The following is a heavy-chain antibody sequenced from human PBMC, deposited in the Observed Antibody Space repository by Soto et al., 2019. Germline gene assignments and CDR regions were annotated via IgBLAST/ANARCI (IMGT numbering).Heavy chain of an antibody. CDR2: INPSGGST. J-gene: IGHJ4*02. V-gene: IGHV1-46*01. CDR3: ARVYGYCSGGSCYSGYYFDY. CDR1: GYTFTSYY. Sequence: QVQLVQSGAEVKKPGASVKVSCKASGYTFTSYYMHWVRQAPGQGLEWMGIINPSGGSTSYAQKFQVRVTMTRDMSTSTVYMELSSLRSEDTAVYYCARVYGYCSGGSCYSGYYFDYWGQGTLVTVSS. D-gene: IGHD2-15*01.